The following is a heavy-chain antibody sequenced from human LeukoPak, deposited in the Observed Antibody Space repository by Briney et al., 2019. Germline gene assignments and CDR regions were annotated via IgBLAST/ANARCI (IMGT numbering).Heavy chain of an antibody. Sequence: GGSLRLSCAASGFTFDDYGMSWVRQAPGKGLEWVSGINWNGGSTGYADSVKGRFTISRDNAKNSLYLQMNSLGAEDTALYYCARIFSTSGFRGPFDYWGQGTLVTVSS. J-gene: IGHJ4*02. CDR3: ARIFSTSGFRGPFDY. V-gene: IGHV3-20*04. D-gene: IGHD3-22*01. CDR2: INWNGGST. CDR1: GFTFDDYG.